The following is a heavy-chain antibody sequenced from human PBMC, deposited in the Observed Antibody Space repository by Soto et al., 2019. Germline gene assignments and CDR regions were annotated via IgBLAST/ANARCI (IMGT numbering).Heavy chain of an antibody. Sequence: QVQLVQSGGEVKKPGASEKVSCKASGYTFTSYGLSWVRQAPGQGLEWMGWISAYYDNPNYAQNLQDRASXTXXXSXHTAYLELRSLRSDDTAVYYCARVRAFGDVGDACDIWGQGTMVTVSS. V-gene: IGHV1-18*01. CDR2: ISAYYDNP. CDR1: GYTFTSYG. D-gene: IGHD4-17*01. CDR3: ARVRAFGDVGDACDI. J-gene: IGHJ3*02.